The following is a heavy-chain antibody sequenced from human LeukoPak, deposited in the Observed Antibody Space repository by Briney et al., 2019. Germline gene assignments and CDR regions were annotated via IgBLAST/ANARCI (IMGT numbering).Heavy chain of an antibody. V-gene: IGHV1-8*02. Sequence: ASVKVSCKASGGTFSSYAINWVRQATGQGLEWMGWMNPNSGNTGYAQKFQGRVTMTRNTSITTAYMELSSLRSEDTAVYYCARGGVSYYYDSSGYPIDYWGQGTLVTVSS. CDR2: MNPNSGNT. D-gene: IGHD3-22*01. CDR3: ARGGVSYYYDSSGYPIDY. J-gene: IGHJ4*02. CDR1: GGTFSSYA.